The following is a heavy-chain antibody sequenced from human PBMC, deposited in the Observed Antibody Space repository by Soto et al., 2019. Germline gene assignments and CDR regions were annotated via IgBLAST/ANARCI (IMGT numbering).Heavy chain of an antibody. D-gene: IGHD6-13*01. J-gene: IGHJ4*02. Sequence: GGSLRLSCAASGLSVSSNYMSWVRQAPGKGLEWLSIIFSGGDTYYADSVKGRFTISRDTSKNTLYLQMDSLRAEDTALYYCAKSYSSNWYDYFDYWGQGTLVTVSS. CDR2: IFSGGDT. CDR1: GLSVSSNY. V-gene: IGHV3-53*01. CDR3: AKSYSSNWYDYFDY.